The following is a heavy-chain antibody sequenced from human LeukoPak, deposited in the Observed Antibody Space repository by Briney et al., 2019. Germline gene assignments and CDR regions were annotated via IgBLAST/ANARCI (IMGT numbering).Heavy chain of an antibody. J-gene: IGHJ4*02. V-gene: IGHV4-59*01. CDR3: ARSIKGYYGSGSRTPYYFDY. Sequence: PSETLSLTCTVSGGSISSYYWSWIRQPPGKGLEWIGYIYYSGSTNYNPSLKSRVTISVDTSKNQFSLKLSSVTAADTAVYYCARSIKGYYGSGSRTPYYFDYWGQGTLVTVSS. D-gene: IGHD3-10*01. CDR1: GGSISSYY. CDR2: IYYSGST.